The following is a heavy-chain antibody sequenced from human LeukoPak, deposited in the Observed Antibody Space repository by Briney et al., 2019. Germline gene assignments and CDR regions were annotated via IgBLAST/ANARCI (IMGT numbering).Heavy chain of an antibody. CDR1: GGSISGNSYY. Sequence: SEALSLTCIVSGGSISGNSYYWGWIRQPPGKGLEWIGSIYFSGTTYYDPSLKSRVTISVDTSKNQFSLRLSSVTAADTAVYYCARHTGYGDYVVFDIWGQGTMVTVSS. CDR2: IYFSGTT. V-gene: IGHV4-39*01. CDR3: ARHTGYGDYVVFDI. J-gene: IGHJ3*02. D-gene: IGHD4-17*01.